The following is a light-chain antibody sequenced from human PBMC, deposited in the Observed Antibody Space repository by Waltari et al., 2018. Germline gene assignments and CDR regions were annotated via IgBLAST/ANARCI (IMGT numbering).Light chain of an antibody. CDR1: SSDVGGYNS. V-gene: IGLV2-8*01. J-gene: IGLJ3*02. CDR2: DVN. CDR3: SSYAGSNKLV. Sequence: QSALTQPPSASGSPGQSVTISCTGTSSDVGGYNSVSWYQQHPGKAPKRMIYDVNKRPAGVPDRFSGSKSGNTAALTVSGLQAEDEADYYCSSYAGSNKLVFGGGTKLTVL.